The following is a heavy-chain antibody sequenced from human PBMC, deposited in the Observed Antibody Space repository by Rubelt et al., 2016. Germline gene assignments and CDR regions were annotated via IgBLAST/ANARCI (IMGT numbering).Heavy chain of an antibody. V-gene: IGHV1-18*01. D-gene: IGHD5-24*01. CDR3: ARGRDDYGDY. J-gene: IGHJ4*02. CDR2: ISAYNGNT. CDR1: GYTFTSYG. Sequence: QVQLVHSGAEVKKPGASVKVSCKASGYTFTSYGISWVRQAPGQGLEWMGWISAYNGNTNYAQKLQGRVTVTTETSTRTAYMELRGRRSDETAVYYGARGRDDYGDYWGQGTLVTVSS.